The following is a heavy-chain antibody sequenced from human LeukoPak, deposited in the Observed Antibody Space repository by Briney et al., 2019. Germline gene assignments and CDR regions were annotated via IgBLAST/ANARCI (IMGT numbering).Heavy chain of an antibody. D-gene: IGHD2-21*01. CDR2: MNPNSGNT. V-gene: IGHV1-8*02. CDR1: GYTFTSYG. Sequence: ASVKVSCKASGYTFTSYGISWVRQAPGQGLEWMGWMNPNSGNTGYAQKFQGRVTMTRNTSISTAYMELSSLRSEDTAVYYCARGRFPLYCGGDCYRAGWFDPWGQGTLVTVSS. CDR3: ARGRFPLYCGGDCYRAGWFDP. J-gene: IGHJ5*02.